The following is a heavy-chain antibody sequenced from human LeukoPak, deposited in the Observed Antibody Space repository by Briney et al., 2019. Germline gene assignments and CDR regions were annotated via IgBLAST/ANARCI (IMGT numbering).Heavy chain of an antibody. CDR1: GFTFSSYA. V-gene: IGHV3-30-3*01. D-gene: IGHD3-22*01. Sequence: GGSLRLSCAASGFTFSSYAMHWVRQAPGKGLEWVAVISYDGSNKYYADSVKGRFTISRDNSKNTLYLQMNSLRAEDTAVYYCARDGRGYYDSSGYYKIQPLDYWGQGTLVTASS. CDR3: ARDGRGYYDSSGYYKIQPLDY. CDR2: ISYDGSNK. J-gene: IGHJ4*02.